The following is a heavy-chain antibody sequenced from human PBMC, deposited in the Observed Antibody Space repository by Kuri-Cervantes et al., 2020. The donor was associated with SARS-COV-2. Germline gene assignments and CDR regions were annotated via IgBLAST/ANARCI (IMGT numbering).Heavy chain of an antibody. D-gene: IGHD3-3*01. J-gene: IGHJ6*04. Sequence: SETLSLTCAVYGGSFSGYYWSWIRQPPGKGLEWIGEINHSGSTNYNPSLKSRVTISVDTSKNQFSLKLSSVTAADTAVYYCARDIGDFWSGYYHRLDVWGKGTTVTVSS. CDR1: GGSFSGYY. CDR2: INHSGST. CDR3: ARDIGDFWSGYYHRLDV. V-gene: IGHV4-34*01.